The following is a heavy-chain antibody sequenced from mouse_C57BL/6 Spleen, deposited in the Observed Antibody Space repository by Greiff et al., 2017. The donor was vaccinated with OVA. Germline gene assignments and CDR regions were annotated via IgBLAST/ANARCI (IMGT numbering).Heavy chain of an antibody. CDR2: IYWDDDK. CDR3: ASWLVSWFAY. Sequence: QVTLQESGPGILQSSQTLSLTCSFSGFSLSTSGMGVSWIRQPSGKGLEWLAHIYWDDDKRYNPSLKSRLTISKDTSRNQIFLKLTSVDTADTATYYGASWLVSWFAYWGQATLVTVSA. D-gene: IGHD2-2*01. V-gene: IGHV8-12*01. CDR1: GFSLSTSGMG. J-gene: IGHJ3*01.